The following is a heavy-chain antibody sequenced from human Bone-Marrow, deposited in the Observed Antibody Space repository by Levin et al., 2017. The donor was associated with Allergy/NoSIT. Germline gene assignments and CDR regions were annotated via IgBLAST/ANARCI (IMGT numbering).Heavy chain of an antibody. V-gene: IGHV4-59*01. CDR1: GGSISNSY. D-gene: IGHD1-1*01. Sequence: PGGSLRLSCTVSGGSISNSYWSWIRLPPGKGLEWIGYIHNSGITNYNPSLKSRVTTSLDTSKNQFSLSLNSVTAADTAVYYCARVMRTSGSRHYYYYMDVWGKGTTVTVS. J-gene: IGHJ6*03. CDR2: IHNSGIT. CDR3: ARVMRTSGSRHYYYYMDV.